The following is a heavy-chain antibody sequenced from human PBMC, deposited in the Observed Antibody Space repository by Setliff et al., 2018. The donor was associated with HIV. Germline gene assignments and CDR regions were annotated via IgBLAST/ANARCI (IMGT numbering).Heavy chain of an antibody. CDR3: ARGHCSGTNCYGVDYYGMDV. D-gene: IGHD2-2*01. CDR2: IYHSEYT. CDR1: GGSISSDNW. J-gene: IGHJ6*02. V-gene: IGHV4-4*02. Sequence: SETLSLTCAVSGGSISSDNWWTWVRQPPGKGLEWIGEIYHSEYTNYNASLKSRVSMSVDKSKNQFSLKLASVTAADTAVYYCARGHCSGTNCYGVDYYGMDVWGQGTTVTVSS.